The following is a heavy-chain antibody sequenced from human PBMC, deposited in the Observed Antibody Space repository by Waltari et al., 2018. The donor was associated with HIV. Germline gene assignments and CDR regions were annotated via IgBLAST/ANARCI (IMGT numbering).Heavy chain of an antibody. CDR2: IYTSGST. Sequence: QVQLQESGPGLVKPSQTLSLTCTVSGGSISSGSYYWSWIRQPAGKGLEWIGRIYTSGSTNYNPSLKSRVTISVYTSKNQFSLKLSSVTAADTAVYYCARRGIQLWFYAFDIWGQGTMVTVSS. V-gene: IGHV4-61*02. D-gene: IGHD5-18*01. CDR3: ARRGIQLWFYAFDI. CDR1: GGSISSGSYY. J-gene: IGHJ3*02.